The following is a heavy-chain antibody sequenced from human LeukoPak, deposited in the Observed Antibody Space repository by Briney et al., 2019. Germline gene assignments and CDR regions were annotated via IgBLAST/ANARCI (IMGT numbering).Heavy chain of an antibody. J-gene: IGHJ4*02. V-gene: IGHV4-38-2*01. CDR1: RYSVSSGYY. CDR3: VRHNGQTTETTFDY. D-gene: IGHD4-11*01. Sequence: SETLSLTCAVSRYSVSSGYYWGWIRQPPGKGLEWIGGIYQSGSTYFNPSLESRVTISIDTSKNQFSLKLNSVTATDTAVYYCVRHNGQTTETTFDYWGQGTLVTVSS. CDR2: IYQSGST.